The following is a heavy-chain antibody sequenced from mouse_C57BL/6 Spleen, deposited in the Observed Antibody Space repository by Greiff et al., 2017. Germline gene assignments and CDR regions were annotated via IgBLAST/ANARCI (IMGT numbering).Heavy chain of an antibody. Sequence: VQLQQPGAELVKPGASVKLSCKASGYTFTSYWMHWVKQRPGRGLEWIGRIVPNSGGTKYNETFKSKATLTVDTPSSTAYMQLSSLTAEDAAVYYCAREGIYASAFDVWGTGTTVTVSS. CDR1: GYTFTSYW. CDR2: IVPNSGGT. D-gene: IGHD1-1*01. V-gene: IGHV1-72*01. J-gene: IGHJ1*03. CDR3: AREGIYASAFDV.